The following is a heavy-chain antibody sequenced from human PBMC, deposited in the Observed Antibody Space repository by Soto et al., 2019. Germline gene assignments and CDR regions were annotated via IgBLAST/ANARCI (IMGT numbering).Heavy chain of an antibody. CDR3: TRDRRISGFDP. CDR1: GFTFSSYW. D-gene: IGHD3-16*02. CDR2: INSDGSSP. Sequence: PGWSLRLSCEATGFTFSSYWMHWVRQGPGKGLEWLSLINSDGSSPNYADSVKGRFTVSRDNAKNTLFLQMNSLRVDDTGISYCTRDRRISGFDPWGQGNMVTV. V-gene: IGHV3-74*01. J-gene: IGHJ5*02.